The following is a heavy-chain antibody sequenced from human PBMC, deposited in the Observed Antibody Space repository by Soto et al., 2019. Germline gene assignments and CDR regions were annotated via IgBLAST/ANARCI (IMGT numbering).Heavy chain of an antibody. J-gene: IGHJ4*02. CDR1: GGSINSGGYS. CDR3: ARLNSPTAPHFDY. D-gene: IGHD4-17*01. Sequence: KPSETLSLTCAVSGGSINSGGYSWSWVRQPPGRGLEWIGYSYHFGSTYYNPSLKSRVIISEDRAKNQISLKLTSVTAADTAVYYCARLNSPTAPHFDYWGQGIRVTVSS. CDR2: SYHFGST. V-gene: IGHV4-30-2*01.